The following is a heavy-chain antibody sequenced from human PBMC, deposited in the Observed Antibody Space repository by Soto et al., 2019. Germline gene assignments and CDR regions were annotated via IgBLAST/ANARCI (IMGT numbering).Heavy chain of an antibody. J-gene: IGHJ4*02. V-gene: IGHV1-69*01. D-gene: IGHD5-18*01. Sequence: QVQLVQSGAEVKKPGSSVTVSCKASGGAFSRHPISWVRQVSGQGLEWMGGIITFSNTITYAQKFQGRVTSSADESTRTAYMELSSLRSDDTAVYYCTREGYKYGRPANFDSWGQGTLVTVSP. CDR1: GGAFSRHP. CDR2: IITFSNTI. CDR3: TREGYKYGRPANFDS.